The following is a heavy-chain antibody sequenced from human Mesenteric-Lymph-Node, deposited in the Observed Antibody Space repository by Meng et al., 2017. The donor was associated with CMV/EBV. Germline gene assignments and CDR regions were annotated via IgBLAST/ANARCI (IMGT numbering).Heavy chain of an antibody. J-gene: IGHJ4*02. D-gene: IGHD3-3*01. V-gene: IGHV4-39*07. CDR3: ARRYLRFLEWYEKAGTYFDY. Sequence: SETLSLTCTVSGGSISSSSYYWGWIRQPPGKGLEWIGSIYYSGSTYYNPSLKSRVTISVDTSKNQFSLKLSSVTAADTAVYYCARRYLRFLEWYEKAGTYFDYWGQGTLVTVSS. CDR2: IYYSGST. CDR1: GGSISSSSYY.